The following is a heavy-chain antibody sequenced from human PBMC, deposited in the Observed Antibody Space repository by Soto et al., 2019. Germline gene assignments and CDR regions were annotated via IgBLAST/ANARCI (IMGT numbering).Heavy chain of an antibody. J-gene: IGHJ5*02. D-gene: IGHD3-3*01. CDR3: AKDFPAAIFGVRWFDP. CDR1: GFTFSSYA. CDR2: ISGSGGST. V-gene: IGHV3-23*01. Sequence: EVRLLESGGGLVQPGGSLRLSCAASGFTFSSYAMSWVRQAPGKGLEWVSAISGSGGSTYYADSVKGRFTISRDNSKNTLYLQMNSLRAEDTAVYYCAKDFPAAIFGVRWFDPWGQGTLVTVSS.